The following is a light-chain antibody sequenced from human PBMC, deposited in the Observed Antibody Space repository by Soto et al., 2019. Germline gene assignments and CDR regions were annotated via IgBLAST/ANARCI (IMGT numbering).Light chain of an antibody. CDR1: QSVLYSSNNKNY. V-gene: IGKV4-1*01. J-gene: IGKJ1*01. CDR3: QQYYRTPPT. CDR2: WAS. Sequence: DIVMTQSPDSLAVSLGERATINCKSSQSVLYSSNNKNYLAWYQQRPGQPPKLIIYWASTRESGVPDRFSGSGSRKNFTLTISSLQAEDVAVYYCQQYYRTPPTFGQGTKVEIK.